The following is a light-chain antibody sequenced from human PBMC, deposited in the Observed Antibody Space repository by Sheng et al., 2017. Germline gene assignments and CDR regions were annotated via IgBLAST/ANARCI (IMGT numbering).Light chain of an antibody. CDR2: EVT. Sequence: QSALTQPASVSGSPGQSITISCTGTSSDVGTYNLVSWYQQHPGGAPKLMIYEVTKRPSGVSNRFSGSKSGNTASLTISGLQAEDEAHYYCCSYAGPITYVIFGGGTKLAVL. CDR3: CSYAGPITYVI. V-gene: IGLV2-23*02. J-gene: IGLJ2*01. CDR1: SSDVGTYNL.